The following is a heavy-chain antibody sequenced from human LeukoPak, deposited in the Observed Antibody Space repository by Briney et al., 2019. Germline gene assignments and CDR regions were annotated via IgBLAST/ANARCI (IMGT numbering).Heavy chain of an antibody. D-gene: IGHD3-22*01. CDR1: EFTFRSYG. V-gene: IGHV3-33*06. CDR2: IWYDGSNK. Sequence: GGSLRLSCAAPEFTFRSYGMHGVRKAPGKGLEGGAVIWYDGSNKYYADSVKGRFTISRDNSKNTLYLQMNSLRAEDTAVYYCAKDRRYYDSSGYGYWGQGTLVTVSS. J-gene: IGHJ4*02. CDR3: AKDRRYYDSSGYGY.